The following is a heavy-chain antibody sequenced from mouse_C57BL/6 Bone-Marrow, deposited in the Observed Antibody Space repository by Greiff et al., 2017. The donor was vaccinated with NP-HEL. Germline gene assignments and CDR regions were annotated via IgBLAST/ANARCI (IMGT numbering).Heavy chain of an antibody. V-gene: IGHV1-81*01. CDR3: ARWFHWYFDV. D-gene: IGHD2-2*01. CDR1: GYTFTSYG. J-gene: IGHJ1*03. Sequence: VQLQQSGAELARPGASVKLSCKASGYTFTSYGISWVKQRPGQGLEWIGEIYPRSGNTYYNEKFKGKATLTADKSSSTAYMELRSLTSEDSAVYFCARWFHWYFDVWGTGTTVTVSS. CDR2: IYPRSGNT.